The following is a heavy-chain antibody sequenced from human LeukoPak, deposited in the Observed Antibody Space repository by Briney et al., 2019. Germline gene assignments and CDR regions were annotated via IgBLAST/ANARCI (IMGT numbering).Heavy chain of an antibody. J-gene: IGHJ4*02. V-gene: IGHV3-23*01. CDR2: VNESGGRT. CDR1: GFPFTSYA. D-gene: IGHD5-12*01. CDR3: AKEGRPNSGGGFFDY. Sequence: GGSLRLSCAASGFPFTSYAMGWVRQAPGKGLEWVSTVNESGGRTYYADSVKGRFTMSRDNSRSTLYLQMNSLRAEDTAVYYCAKEGRPNSGGGFFDYWGQGTRVTVSS.